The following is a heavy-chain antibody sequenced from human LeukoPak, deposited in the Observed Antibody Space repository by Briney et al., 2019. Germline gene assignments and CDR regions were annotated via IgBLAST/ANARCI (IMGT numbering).Heavy chain of an antibody. CDR2: IYSGGST. V-gene: IGHV3-53*01. CDR1: GFTVSSNY. Sequence: PGGSLRLSCAASGFTVSSNYMSWVRQAPGKGLEWVSGIYSGGSTYYADSVKGRFTISRDNSKNTLYLQMNSLRAEATAVYYCTFERDQSGSGRYYTSYYFDYWGQGTLVTVYS. J-gene: IGHJ4*02. D-gene: IGHD3-10*01. CDR3: TFERDQSGSGRYYTSYYFDY.